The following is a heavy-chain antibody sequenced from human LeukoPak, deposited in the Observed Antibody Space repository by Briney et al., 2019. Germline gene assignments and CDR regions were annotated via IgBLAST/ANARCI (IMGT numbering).Heavy chain of an antibody. V-gene: IGHV4-39*01. J-gene: IGHJ5*02. Sequence: SETLSLTCTVSGVSISSYYWGWIRQPPGKGLEWIGSIYYSGSTYYNPSLKSRVTISVDTSKNQFSLKLSSVTAADTAVYYCARLEYQLLSWGQGTLVTVSS. CDR2: IYYSGST. D-gene: IGHD2-2*01. CDR3: ARLEYQLLS. CDR1: GVSISSYY.